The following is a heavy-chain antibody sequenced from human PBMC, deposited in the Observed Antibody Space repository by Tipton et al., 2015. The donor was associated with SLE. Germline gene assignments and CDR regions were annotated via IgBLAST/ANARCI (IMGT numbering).Heavy chain of an antibody. Sequence: TLSLTCTVSGGSISSSSYYWGWIRQPPGKGLEWIGTIYYSGTTYYNPSLESRVTISVDTSKDQFSLNLGSVTAADTAVYYCASHDSSGYYFDYWGQGTLVTVSS. D-gene: IGHD3-22*01. J-gene: IGHJ4*02. CDR3: ASHDSSGYYFDY. V-gene: IGHV4-39*01. CDR2: IYYSGTT. CDR1: GGSISSSSYY.